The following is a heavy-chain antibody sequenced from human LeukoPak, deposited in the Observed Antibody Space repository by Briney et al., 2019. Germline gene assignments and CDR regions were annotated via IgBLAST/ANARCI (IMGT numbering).Heavy chain of an antibody. CDR3: ASQLSRAYCGGACYSEALDI. V-gene: IGHV3-7*01. CDR1: GFIFSSYW. Sequence: PGGSLRLSCAASGFIFSSYWMSWVRQAPGKGLEWVANIKHDGSEKYFVDSVKGRFTISRDNSKNTLYLQMNSLRAEDTAVYYCASQLSRAYCGGACYSEALDIWIQGTMVNV. D-gene: IGHD2-21*02. J-gene: IGHJ3*02. CDR2: IKHDGSEK.